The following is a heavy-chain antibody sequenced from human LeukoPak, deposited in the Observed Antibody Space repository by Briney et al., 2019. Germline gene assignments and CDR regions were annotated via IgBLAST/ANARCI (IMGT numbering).Heavy chain of an antibody. J-gene: IGHJ4*02. D-gene: IGHD6-13*01. CDR1: GFTFSSYG. CDR3: ARDSGGSSGWYYFDY. Sequence: PGGSLRLSCAASGFTFSSYGIHWVRQTPGKGLEWVAVISYDGSGKFYADSVKGRFTISRDNSKNTVYLQMDSLRDEDTALYYCARDSGGSSGWYYFDYWGQGTLVTVSS. V-gene: IGHV3-30*03. CDR2: ISYDGSGK.